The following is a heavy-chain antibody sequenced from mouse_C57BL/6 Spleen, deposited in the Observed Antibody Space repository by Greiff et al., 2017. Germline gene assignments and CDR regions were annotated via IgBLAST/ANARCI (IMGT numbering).Heavy chain of an antibody. CDR2: ISSGSSTI. V-gene: IGHV5-17*01. CDR3: ARTYYRNPWFAY. J-gene: IGHJ3*01. Sequence: EVKLEESGGGLVKPGGSLKLSCAASGFTFSDYGMHWVRQAPEKGLEWVAYISSGSSTIYYADTVKGRFTISRDNAKNTLFLQMTSLRSEDTAIYYCARTYYRNPWFAYWGQGTLVTVSA. CDR1: GFTFSDYG. D-gene: IGHD2-5*01.